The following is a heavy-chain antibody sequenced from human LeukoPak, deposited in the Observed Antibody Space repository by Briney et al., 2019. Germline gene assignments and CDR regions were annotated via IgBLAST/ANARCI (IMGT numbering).Heavy chain of an antibody. J-gene: IGHJ6*02. CDR2: ISAYNGST. D-gene: IGHD5-24*01. V-gene: IGHV1-18*01. CDR1: DFSFTSYG. CDR3: AGSIRIFDGYNRPYYYYGMDV. Sequence: ASVKVSCTASDFSFTSYGMSWVRQAPGQGLEWMGWISAYNGSTKYAQKLQGRVTMTTDTSTGTAYMELRSLRPDDTAVYYCAGSIRIFDGYNRPYYYYGMDVWGQGTTVTVSS.